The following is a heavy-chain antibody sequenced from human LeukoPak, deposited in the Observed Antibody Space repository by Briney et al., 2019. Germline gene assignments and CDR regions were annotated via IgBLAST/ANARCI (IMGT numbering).Heavy chain of an antibody. Sequence: KTGGSLRLSCTASGFTFGDYAMSWVRQAPGKGLEWVSSISSSSSYIYYADSVKGRFTISRDNAKNSLYLQMNSLRAEDTAVYYCARDFYPRGKLWLQFDRFPWFDPWGQGTLVTVSS. CDR3: ARDFYPRGKLWLQFDRFPWFDP. D-gene: IGHD5-24*01. J-gene: IGHJ5*02. CDR2: ISSSSSYI. CDR1: GFTFGDYA. V-gene: IGHV3-21*01.